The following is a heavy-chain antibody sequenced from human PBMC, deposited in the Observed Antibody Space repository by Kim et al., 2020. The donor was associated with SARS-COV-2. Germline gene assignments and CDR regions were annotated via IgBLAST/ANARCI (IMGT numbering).Heavy chain of an antibody. CDR1: GGSFSGYY. V-gene: IGHV4-34*01. CDR2: INHSGST. J-gene: IGHJ6*02. D-gene: IGHD3-22*01. Sequence: SETLSLTCAVYGGSFSGYYWSWIRQPPGKGLEWIGEINHSGSTNYNPSLKSRVTISVDTSKNQFSLKLSSVTAADTAVYYCARDGYYDSSGYYPTPAYYYYGMDVWGQGTTVTVSS. CDR3: ARDGYYDSSGYYPTPAYYYYGMDV.